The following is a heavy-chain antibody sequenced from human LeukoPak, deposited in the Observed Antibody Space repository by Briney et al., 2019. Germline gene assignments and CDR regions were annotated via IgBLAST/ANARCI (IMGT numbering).Heavy chain of an antibody. V-gene: IGHV3-23*01. CDR1: GFTFSKYA. Sequence: GGSLRLSCAASGFTFSKYAMNWVRQLPGKGLEWVSVISGSGATSSYADSVQGRFTISRDNSKSTVYLQMNSLRPEDTAVYYYAKDRIVLTVYAFDSWGQGSLVTVSS. CDR2: ISGSGATS. D-gene: IGHD2-8*01. CDR3: AKDRIVLTVYAFDS. J-gene: IGHJ4*02.